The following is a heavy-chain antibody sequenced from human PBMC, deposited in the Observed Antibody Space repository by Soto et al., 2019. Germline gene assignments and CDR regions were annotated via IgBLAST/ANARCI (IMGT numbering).Heavy chain of an antibody. V-gene: IGHV5-10-1*01. Sequence: PGESLKISCNGSGYSFTSYWISWVRQMPGKGLEWMGRIDPSDSYTNYSPSFQGHVTISADKSISTAYLQWSSLKASDTAMYYCATNFRYCSSTSCPVDYWGQGTLVTVSS. CDR1: GYSFTSYW. J-gene: IGHJ4*02. CDR2: IDPSDSYT. CDR3: ATNFRYCSSTSCPVDY. D-gene: IGHD2-2*01.